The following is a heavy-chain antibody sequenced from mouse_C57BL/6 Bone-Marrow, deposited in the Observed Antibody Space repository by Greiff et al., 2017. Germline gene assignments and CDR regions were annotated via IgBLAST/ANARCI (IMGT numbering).Heavy chain of an antibody. CDR3: ARHRYYFDY. V-gene: IGHV5-6*01. CDR1: GFTFSSYG. CDR2: ISSGGSYT. Sequence: EVKVVESGGDLVKPGGSLKLSCAASGFTFSSYGMSWVRQTPDKRLEWVATISSGGSYTYYPDSVKGRFTISRDNAKNTLYLQMSSLKSEDTAMYYCARHRYYFDYWGQSTTLTVSS. J-gene: IGHJ2*01.